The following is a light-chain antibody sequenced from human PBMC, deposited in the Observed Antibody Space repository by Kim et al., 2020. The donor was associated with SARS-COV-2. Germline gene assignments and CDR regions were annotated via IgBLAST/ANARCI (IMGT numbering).Light chain of an antibody. CDR2: DVH. CDR1: SSDVGTYNY. Sequence: QSALTQPRSVSGSPGQSVTISCTGTSSDVGTYNYVSWYRQHPGEAPKLIIFDVHMRPSGVPDRFSGSKSGNTASLTISGLQAEDEADYHCCSYAGSYTYVFGTGTKVTVL. J-gene: IGLJ1*01. CDR3: CSYAGSYTYV. V-gene: IGLV2-11*01.